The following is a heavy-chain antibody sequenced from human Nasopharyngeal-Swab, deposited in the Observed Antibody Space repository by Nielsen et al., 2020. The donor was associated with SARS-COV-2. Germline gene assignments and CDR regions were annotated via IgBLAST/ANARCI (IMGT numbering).Heavy chain of an antibody. D-gene: IGHD5-18*01. CDR1: GYTFTSYY. CDR3: ARGPVDTAMVGAFDI. J-gene: IGHJ3*02. Sequence: ASVKVSCKASGYTFTSYYMHWVRQAPGQGLEWMGIINPSGGSTSYAQKFQGRVTMTRDTSTSTVYMELSSLRFEDTAVYYCARGPVDTAMVGAFDIWGQGTMVTVSS. CDR2: INPSGGST. V-gene: IGHV1-46*01.